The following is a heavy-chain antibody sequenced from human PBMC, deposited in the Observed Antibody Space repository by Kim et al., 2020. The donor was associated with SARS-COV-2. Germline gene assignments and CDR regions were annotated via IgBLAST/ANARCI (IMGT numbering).Heavy chain of an antibody. J-gene: IGHJ4*02. D-gene: IGHD6-19*01. Sequence: TYYAESVKCRFTISRDNSKYTLYREINSLRGEDTAVYYCARVRTSDWYVDYWGQGTLVTVSS. CDR3: ARVRTSDWYVDY. CDR2: T. V-gene: IGHV3-23*01.